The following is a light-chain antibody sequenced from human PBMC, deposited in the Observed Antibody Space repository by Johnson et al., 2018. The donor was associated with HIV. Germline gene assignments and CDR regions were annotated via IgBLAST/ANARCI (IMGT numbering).Light chain of an antibody. J-gene: IGLJ1*01. CDR2: DNN. CDR1: SSNIGSNF. Sequence: QSVLTQPPSVSAAPGQKVTISCSGSSSNIGSNFVSWYQQLPGKAPKLLIYDNNKRPLGIPDRFSGSKSGTSATLGITGLQTGDEADYYCGTWYTSLSATAVVGTGTKVTVL. V-gene: IGLV1-51*01. CDR3: GTWYTSLSATAV.